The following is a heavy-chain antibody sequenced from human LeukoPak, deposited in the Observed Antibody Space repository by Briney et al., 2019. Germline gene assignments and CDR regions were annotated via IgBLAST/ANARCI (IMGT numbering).Heavy chain of an antibody. Sequence: SQTLSLTCSVSGGSISNGDYYWIWIRQHPEKGLEGIRYIYYSGSAYYNPSLKGRVTVSIDTTKNQFSLRLSSVTAADTAVYYCARADFRGGYFASFDYWGQGTLVTVSS. CDR3: ARADFRGGYFASFDY. V-gene: IGHV4-31*03. D-gene: IGHD3-3*01. CDR1: GGSISNGDYY. CDR2: IYYSGSA. J-gene: IGHJ4*02.